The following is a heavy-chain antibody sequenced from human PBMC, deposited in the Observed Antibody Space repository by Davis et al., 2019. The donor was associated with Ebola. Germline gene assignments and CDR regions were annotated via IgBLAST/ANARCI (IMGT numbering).Heavy chain of an antibody. D-gene: IGHD3-22*01. J-gene: IGHJ4*02. Sequence: MPSETLSLTCAVYGGSFSGYYWSWIRQPPGKGLEWIGEINHSGSTNYNPSLKSRVTISVDTSKNQFSLKLSSVTAADTAVYYCARDLGWYYYDSSGRPFDYWGQGTLVTVSS. V-gene: IGHV4-34*01. CDR1: GGSFSGYY. CDR3: ARDLGWYYYDSSGRPFDY. CDR2: INHSGST.